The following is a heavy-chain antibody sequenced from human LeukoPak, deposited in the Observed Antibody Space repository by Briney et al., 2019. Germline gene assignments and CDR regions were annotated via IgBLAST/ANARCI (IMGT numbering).Heavy chain of an antibody. Sequence: PSETLSLTCNVSGDYITTTNYYWAWIRQPPGKGLEWIASVFYNGTTCYNPSLKSRVTISMDTSRKQISLRLSSVSATDTAIYYCARRSRLYKHETTGYHDSWGQGTRVTVSS. CDR3: ARRSRLYKHETTGYHDS. J-gene: IGHJ4*02. CDR2: VFYNGTT. V-gene: IGHV4-39*01. CDR1: GDYITTTNYY. D-gene: IGHD3-9*01.